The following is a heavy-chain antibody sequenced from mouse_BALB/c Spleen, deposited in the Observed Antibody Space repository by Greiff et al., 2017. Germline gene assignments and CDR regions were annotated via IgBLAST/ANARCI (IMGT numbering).Heavy chain of an antibody. CDR2: IWAGGST. CDR3: ARGGGNYAYYAMDY. Sequence: QVQLKESGPGLVVPSQSLSITCTVSGFSLTSYGVHWVRQPPGKGLEWLGVIWAGGSTNYNSALMSRLSISKDNSKSQVFLKMNSLQTDDTAMYYCARGGGNYAYYAMDYWGQGTSVTVSS. CDR1: GFSLTSYG. V-gene: IGHV2-9*02. D-gene: IGHD2-1*01. J-gene: IGHJ4*01.